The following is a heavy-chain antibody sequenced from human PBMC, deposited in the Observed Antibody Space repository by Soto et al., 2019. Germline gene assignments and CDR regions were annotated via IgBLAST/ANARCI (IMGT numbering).Heavy chain of an antibody. CDR2: INPNGGGT. D-gene: IGHD5-12*01. CDR3: ARESGGATATLDYYYFYMDV. J-gene: IGHJ6*03. V-gene: IGHV1-2*02. Sequence: VPLVQSGAEVKKPGASVKVSCKTSGDSFNDYYIHWVRQAPGQGLEWMGWINPNGGGTKYAQTFQGRVTVTRETSIRTVYMELSILRAGDTAVYYCARESGGATATLDYYYFYMDVWGKGTTVTVSS. CDR1: GDSFNDYY.